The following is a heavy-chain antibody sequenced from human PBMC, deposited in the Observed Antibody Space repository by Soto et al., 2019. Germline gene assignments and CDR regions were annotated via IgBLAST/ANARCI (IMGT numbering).Heavy chain of an antibody. CDR3: ATERYYDILTGYYTLYAFDI. CDR2: FDPEDGET. V-gene: IGHV1-24*01. CDR1: GYTLTELS. D-gene: IGHD3-9*01. J-gene: IGHJ3*02. Sequence: GASVKVSCKVSGYTLTELSMHWVRQAPGKGLEWMGGFDPEDGETIYAQKFQGRVTMTEDTSTDTAYMELSSLRSEDTAVYYCATERYYDILTGYYTLYAFDIWGQGTMVTVSS.